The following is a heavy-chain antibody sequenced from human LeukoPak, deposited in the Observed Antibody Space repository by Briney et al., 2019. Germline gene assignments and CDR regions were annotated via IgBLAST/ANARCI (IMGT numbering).Heavy chain of an antibody. D-gene: IGHD2-2*02. Sequence: SETLSLTCTVSGGSISSSSYYWGWSRQPPGKGLEWIESIYYSGSTYYNPSLKSRVTISVDTSKNQFSLKLSSVTAADTAVYYCARQAGPAAIKGNWFDPWGQGTLVTVSS. J-gene: IGHJ5*02. V-gene: IGHV4-39*01. CDR1: GGSISSSSYY. CDR3: ARQAGPAAIKGNWFDP. CDR2: IYYSGST.